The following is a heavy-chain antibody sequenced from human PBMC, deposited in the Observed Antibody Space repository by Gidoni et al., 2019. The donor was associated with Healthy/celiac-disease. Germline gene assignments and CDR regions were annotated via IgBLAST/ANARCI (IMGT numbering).Heavy chain of an antibody. CDR1: GGSFSGYY. D-gene: IGHD7-27*01. CDR2: ITHSGST. CDR3: ARALRAADWGRRYFDL. V-gene: IGHV4-34*01. Sequence: QVQLQQWGAGRLKPSETLSLTCAVYGGSFSGYYWSWIRQPPGKGLEWIGEITHSGSTNYNPSLKSRVTISVDTSKNQFSLKLSSVTAADTAVYYCARALRAADWGRRYFDLWGRGTLVTVSS. J-gene: IGHJ2*01.